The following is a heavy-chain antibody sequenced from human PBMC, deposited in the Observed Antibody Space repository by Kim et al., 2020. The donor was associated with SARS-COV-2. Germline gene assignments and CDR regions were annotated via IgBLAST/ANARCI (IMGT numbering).Heavy chain of an antibody. D-gene: IGHD3-10*01. CDR2: INPSGGST. CDR1: GYTFTSYY. V-gene: IGHV1-46*01. CDR3: ARVGALRFKSYYHTPFDY. Sequence: ASVKVSCKASGYTFTSYYMHWVRQAPGQGLEWMGIINPSGGSTSYAQKFQGRVTMTRHTSTSTVYMELSSLRSEDTAVYYCARVGALRFKSYYHTPFDYWGQGTLVTVSS. J-gene: IGHJ4*02.